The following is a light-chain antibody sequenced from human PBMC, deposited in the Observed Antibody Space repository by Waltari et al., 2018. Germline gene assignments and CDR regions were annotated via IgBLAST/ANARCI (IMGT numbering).Light chain of an antibody. V-gene: IGLV2-23*02. Sequence: QSALTQPASVSGSPGQSITISCTGTSTAVGSFTLVSWYQQYSGKAPKLLIYEVTKRPSGVSNRFSGSKSGNTASLTISGLRAEDEADYYCCSYAGSSTLVFGGGTKLTVL. J-gene: IGLJ2*01. CDR2: EVT. CDR3: CSYAGSSTLV. CDR1: STAVGSFTL.